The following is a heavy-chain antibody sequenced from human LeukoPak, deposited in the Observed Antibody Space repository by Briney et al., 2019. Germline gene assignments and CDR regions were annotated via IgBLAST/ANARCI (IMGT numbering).Heavy chain of an antibody. Sequence: GRSLRLSCAVSGFTFSSYAMHWVRQAPGKGLEWAAVISYDGSNKYYADSVKGRFTISRDNSKNTLYLQMNSLRAEDTAVYYCARSRYGSGSYFTVWGQGTLVTVSS. D-gene: IGHD3-10*01. CDR1: GFTFSSYA. V-gene: IGHV3-30*04. CDR3: ARSRYGSGSYFTV. CDR2: ISYDGSNK. J-gene: IGHJ4*02.